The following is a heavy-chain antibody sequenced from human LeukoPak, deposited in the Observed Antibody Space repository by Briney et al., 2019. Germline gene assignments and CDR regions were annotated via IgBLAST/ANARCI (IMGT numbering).Heavy chain of an antibody. CDR3: ARGPSIAAARIDP. J-gene: IGHJ5*02. D-gene: IGHD6-13*01. V-gene: IGHV4-34*01. Sequence: SETLSLTCAVYGGSFSGYYWSWIRQPPGKGLEWIGEINHSGSTNYNPSLKSRVTISVDTSKNQFSLKLSSVTAADTAEYYCARGPSIAAARIDPWGQGTLVTVSS. CDR2: INHSGST. CDR1: GGSFSGYY.